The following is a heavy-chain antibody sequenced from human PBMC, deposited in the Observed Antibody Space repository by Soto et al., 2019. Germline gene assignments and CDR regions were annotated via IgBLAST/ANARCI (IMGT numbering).Heavy chain of an antibody. Sequence: PGGSLRLSCAASGFTLSSYCMSWVRQAPGKGLEWVANIKHDGSEKYYVDSVKGRFTISRDNAKNSMYLQMNSLRAEDTAVYYCSKYGDYGTGWGQGTLVTVSS. V-gene: IGHV3-7*01. CDR3: SKYGDYGTG. CDR2: IKHDGSEK. D-gene: IGHD4-17*01. J-gene: IGHJ4*02. CDR1: GFTLSSYC.